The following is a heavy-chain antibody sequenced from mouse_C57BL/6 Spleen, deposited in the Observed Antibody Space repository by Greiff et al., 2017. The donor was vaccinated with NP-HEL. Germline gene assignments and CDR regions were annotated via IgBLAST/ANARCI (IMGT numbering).Heavy chain of an antibody. V-gene: IGHV3-3*01. D-gene: IGHD1-1*01. J-gene: IGHJ1*03. Sequence: EVKVEESGPSLVRPSQTLSLTCTVTGFSINSDCYWIWIRQFPGNKLEYIGYTFYSGITYYNPSLESRTYITRDTSKNQFSLKLSSVTTEDTATYYCARGGSSYEYFDVWGTGTTVTVSS. CDR2: TFYSGIT. CDR1: GFSINSDCY. CDR3: ARGGSSYEYFDV.